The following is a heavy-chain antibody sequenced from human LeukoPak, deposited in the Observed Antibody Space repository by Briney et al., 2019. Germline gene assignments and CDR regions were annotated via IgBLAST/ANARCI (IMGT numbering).Heavy chain of an antibody. D-gene: IGHD2-21*02. J-gene: IGHJ4*02. CDR3: ARENQAYCGGDCYSYYFDY. CDR2: IFHTGTT. CDR1: GGSISGYY. V-gene: IGHV4-59*01. Sequence: PSETLSLTCTVSGGSISGYYWTWIRQPPGEGLEWIAYIFHTGTTSYNPSLKSRVTISVSMSNNQFSLKLSTVTAADTAMYYCARENQAYCGGDCYSYYFDYWGQGTLVTVSS.